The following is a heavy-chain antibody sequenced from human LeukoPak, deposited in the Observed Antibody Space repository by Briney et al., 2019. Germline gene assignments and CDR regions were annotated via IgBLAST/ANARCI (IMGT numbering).Heavy chain of an antibody. CDR2: IYYSGST. CDR3: ARAVYDFWSGYSSYFDY. Sequence: NPSETLSLTCTVYTGSISSSSYYWGWIRQPPGKGLEWIGSIYYSGSTYYNPSLKSRVTISVDTSKNQFSLKLSSVTAADTAVYYCARAVYDFWSGYSSYFDYWGQGTLVTVSS. D-gene: IGHD3-3*01. V-gene: IGHV4-39*01. CDR1: TGSISSSSYY. J-gene: IGHJ4*02.